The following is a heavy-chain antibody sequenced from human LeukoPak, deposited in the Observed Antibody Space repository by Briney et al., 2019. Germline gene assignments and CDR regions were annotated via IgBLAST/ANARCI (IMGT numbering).Heavy chain of an antibody. CDR2: INLNSGGT. V-gene: IGHV1-2*02. CDR1: GYTFTGYY. D-gene: IGHD2-2*02. Sequence: ASVKVSCKASGYTFTGYYMHWVRQAPGQGLEWMGWINLNSGGTEYGQKFQGRVTMTRDTSISTAYMELSRLRSDDTAVYYCARPYTTLADFDYWGQGTLVTVSS. J-gene: IGHJ4*02. CDR3: ARPYTTLADFDY.